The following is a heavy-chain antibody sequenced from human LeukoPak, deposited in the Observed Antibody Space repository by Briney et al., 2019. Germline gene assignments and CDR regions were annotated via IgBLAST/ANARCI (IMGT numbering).Heavy chain of an antibody. CDR3: ARHQYSTTRYSSGLDV. D-gene: IGHD2-2*01. Sequence: GESLKISCEASGYDFTTYWMGWVRQMPGKGLEWMGIINPRDSDTRYSPSFQGQVSISVDKSVRTAYLQWSSLKASDTAMYYCARHQYSTTRYSSGLDVWGQGTTVTVSS. J-gene: IGHJ6*02. CDR2: INPRDSDT. CDR1: GYDFTTYW. V-gene: IGHV5-51*01.